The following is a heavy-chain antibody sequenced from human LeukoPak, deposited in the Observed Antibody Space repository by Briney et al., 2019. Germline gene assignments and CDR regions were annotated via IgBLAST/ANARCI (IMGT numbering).Heavy chain of an antibody. CDR1: GFTFSSYG. J-gene: IGHJ6*04. Sequence: GSLRLSCAASGFTFSSYGMHWVRQAPGKGLEWVAVISYDGSNKYYADSVKGRFTISRDNSKNTLYLQMNSLRAEDTAVYYCAKDRDYGDYYYYYGMDVWGKGTTVTVSS. CDR2: ISYDGSNK. V-gene: IGHV3-30*18. D-gene: IGHD4-17*01. CDR3: AKDRDYGDYYYYYGMDV.